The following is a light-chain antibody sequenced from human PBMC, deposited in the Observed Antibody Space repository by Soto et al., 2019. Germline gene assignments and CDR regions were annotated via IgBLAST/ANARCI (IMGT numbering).Light chain of an antibody. Sequence: IQLTQSPSSLSASEGDRVTITCRASQGISSFLAWYQQKPGKAPKLLIYAASTLQSGVPARFSGSGSGTDFTLTISSLQPEDFATYFCQQLHSYPITFGQGTRLEIK. CDR2: AAS. CDR1: QGISSF. CDR3: QQLHSYPIT. J-gene: IGKJ5*01. V-gene: IGKV1-9*01.